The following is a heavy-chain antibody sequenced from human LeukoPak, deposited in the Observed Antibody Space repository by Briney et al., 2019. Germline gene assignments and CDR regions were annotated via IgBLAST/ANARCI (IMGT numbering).Heavy chain of an antibody. CDR2: IYTSGSN. J-gene: IGHJ6*03. V-gene: IGHV4-4*07. Sequence: SETLSLTCTVSGGSISSYYWSWIRQPAGKGLEWIGRIYTSGSNNHNPSLKSRVTMSVDTSKNQFSLKLSSVTAADTAMYYCAREVADYGGYYYYHYMDVWGKGTTVTISS. CDR1: GGSISSYY. CDR3: AREVADYGGYYYYHYMDV. D-gene: IGHD4-23*01.